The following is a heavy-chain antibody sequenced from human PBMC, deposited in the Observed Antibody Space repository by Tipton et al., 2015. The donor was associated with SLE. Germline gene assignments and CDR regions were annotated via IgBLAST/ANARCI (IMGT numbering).Heavy chain of an antibody. D-gene: IGHD1-26*01. CDR3: ARDLVEWELRGHDAFDI. CDR1: GGSISSSSYY. J-gene: IGHJ3*02. Sequence: TLSLTCTVSGGSISSSSYYWGWIRQPPGKGLEWIGSIYYSGSTYYNPSLKSRVTISIDTSKNQFSLKLNSVTAADTAVYYCARDLVEWELRGHDAFDIWGQGTMVTVSS. CDR2: IYYSGST. V-gene: IGHV4-39*07.